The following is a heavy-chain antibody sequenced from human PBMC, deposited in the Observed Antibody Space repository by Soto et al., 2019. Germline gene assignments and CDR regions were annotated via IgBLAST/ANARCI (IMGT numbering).Heavy chain of an antibody. CDR1: AGSLTRSYY. CDR3: ATIPATTILTDY. V-gene: IGHV4-39*01. D-gene: IGHD2-2*02. J-gene: IGHJ4*02. Sequence: PETLPHPYTVSAGSLTRSYYWGGIRQPPGQGLEWIGSIYYSGSTYSNPSLKSRVTISVDTSKNQFSLKLSSVTAADTAVYYCATIPATTILTDYWGQG. CDR2: IYYSGST.